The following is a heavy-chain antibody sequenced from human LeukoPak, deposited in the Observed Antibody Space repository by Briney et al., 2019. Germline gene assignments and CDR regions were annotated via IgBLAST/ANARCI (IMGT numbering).Heavy chain of an antibody. Sequence: GGSLRLSCAASKFTFNNYAMHWVRQAPGKGLEWVSIISSDGSNKYYADSVKGRFAISRDNSNNTLYLQMNSLRAEDTAVYYCARRSREGWYFDYWGQGTLVTVSS. CDR2: ISSDGSNK. CDR1: KFTFNNYA. V-gene: IGHV3-30*09. CDR3: ARRSREGWYFDY. J-gene: IGHJ4*02. D-gene: IGHD5-24*01.